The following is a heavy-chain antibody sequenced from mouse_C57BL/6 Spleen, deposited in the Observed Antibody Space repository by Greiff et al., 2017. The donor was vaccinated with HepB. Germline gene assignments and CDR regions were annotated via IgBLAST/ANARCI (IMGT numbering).Heavy chain of an antibody. J-gene: IGHJ4*01. CDR2: ISSGGSYT. CDR3: ARHYYSNYGDYAMDY. CDR1: GFTFSSYG. V-gene: IGHV5-6*01. D-gene: IGHD2-5*01. Sequence: VQLKESGGDLVKPGGSLKLSCAASGFTFSSYGMSWVRQTPDKRLEWVATISSGGSYTYYPDSVKGRFTISRDNAKNTLYLQMSSLKSEDTAMYYCARHYYSNYGDYAMDYWGQGTSVTVSS.